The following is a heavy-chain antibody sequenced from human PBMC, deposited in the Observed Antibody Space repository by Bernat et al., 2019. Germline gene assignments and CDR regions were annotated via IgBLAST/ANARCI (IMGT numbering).Heavy chain of an antibody. CDR3: ARETRHVDYGDPDAFDL. Sequence: QVQLVQSGAEVKKPGASVKVACKASGYSFTGDYMHWVRQAPGQGLEWMGWINPNSGGTNYAQKFQGWLTMTSDTSISTAYMELSRLRSDDTAVYYCARETRHVDYGDPDAFDLWGQGTMVTVSS. V-gene: IGHV1-2*04. CDR1: GYSFTGDY. D-gene: IGHD4-17*01. CDR2: INPNSGGT. J-gene: IGHJ3*01.